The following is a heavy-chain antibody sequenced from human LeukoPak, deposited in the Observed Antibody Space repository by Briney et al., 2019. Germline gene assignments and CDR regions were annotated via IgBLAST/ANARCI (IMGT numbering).Heavy chain of an antibody. V-gene: IGHV3-23*01. Sequence: PGGSLRLSCAASGFPFSSYAMSWVRQAPGKGLEWVSAISGSGGSTYYADSVKCRFTISRDNSKNTLYLQMNSLRAEDTAVYYCAKRAVRYCSSTSCHDYYYYYMDVWGKGTTVTVSS. D-gene: IGHD2-2*01. CDR2: ISGSGGST. CDR1: GFPFSSYA. CDR3: AKRAVRYCSSTSCHDYYYYYMDV. J-gene: IGHJ6*03.